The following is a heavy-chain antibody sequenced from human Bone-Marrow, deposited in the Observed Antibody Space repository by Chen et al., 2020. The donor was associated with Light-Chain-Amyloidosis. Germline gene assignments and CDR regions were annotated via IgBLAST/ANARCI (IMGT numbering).Heavy chain of an antibody. CDR3: IPEARDFWSGYAEIDY. D-gene: IGHD3-3*01. CDR1: GFTFSNAW. V-gene: IGHV3-15*01. CDR2: IKSKAHGGTT. J-gene: IGHJ4*02. Sequence: EVQLVETGGGLVKPGGSLRLSCAASGFTFSNAWISWVRQAPGKGLEWVGRIKSKAHGGTTDYAAPVEGRFTISRDDSTHTMYLQMNSLKTEDTAVYYCIPEARDFWSGYAEIDYWGQGTLVTVSS.